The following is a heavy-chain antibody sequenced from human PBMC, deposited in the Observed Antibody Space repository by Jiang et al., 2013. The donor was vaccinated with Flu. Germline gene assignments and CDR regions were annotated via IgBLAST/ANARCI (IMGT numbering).Heavy chain of an antibody. D-gene: IGHD5-18*01. CDR3: ASPRGYNYGPFDF. J-gene: IGHJ4*02. CDR1: GYSFTSYW. Sequence: KKPGESLKISCKGSGYSFTSYWIGWVRQMPGKGLEWMGIIYPGDSDTKYNPSFQGQVTISADKSINTAYLQWTSLKASDTAIYYCASPRGYNYGPFDFWGQGTLITVSS. CDR2: IYPGDSDT. V-gene: IGHV5-51*01.